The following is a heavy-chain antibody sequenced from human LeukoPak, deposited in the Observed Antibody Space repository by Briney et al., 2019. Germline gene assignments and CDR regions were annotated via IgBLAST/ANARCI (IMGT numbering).Heavy chain of an antibody. D-gene: IGHD4-23*01. Sequence: ASVKVSCKASGYTFTNYAMHWVRQAPGQRLEWMGWINAGIGNTKYSQKFQDRVAITRDTSASTAYMELSSLRSEDTSVYYRARTQGVYYGGNFGAFDIWGQGTMVTVSS. CDR3: ARTQGVYYGGNFGAFDI. V-gene: IGHV1-3*01. CDR1: GYTFTNYA. J-gene: IGHJ3*02. CDR2: INAGIGNT.